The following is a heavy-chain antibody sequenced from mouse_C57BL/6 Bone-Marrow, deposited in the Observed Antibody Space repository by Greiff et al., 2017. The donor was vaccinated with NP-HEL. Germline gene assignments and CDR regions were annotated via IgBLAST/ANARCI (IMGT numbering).Heavy chain of an antibody. CDR1: GYTFTSYG. V-gene: IGHV1-81*01. Sequence: VQLQQSGAELARPGASVKLSCKASGYTFTSYGISWVKQRTGQGLEWIGEIYPRSGNTYYNEKFKGKATLTADKSSSTAYMELRSLTSEDSAVYFCARYDYEGYFDVWGTGTTVTVSS. J-gene: IGHJ1*03. CDR2: IYPRSGNT. CDR3: ARYDYEGYFDV. D-gene: IGHD2-4*01.